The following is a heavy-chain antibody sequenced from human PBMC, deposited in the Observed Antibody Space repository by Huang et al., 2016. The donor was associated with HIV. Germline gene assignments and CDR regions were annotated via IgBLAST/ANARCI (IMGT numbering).Heavy chain of an antibody. CDR3: ARGGGIQLWLLGYYYMDV. CDR2: ISVYHGNT. D-gene: IGHD5-18*01. V-gene: IGHV1-18*01. J-gene: IGHJ6*03. Sequence: QVQLVQSGAEVKKPGASVKVSCKASGYTFSSFGISWVRQAPGQGLEWVGWISVYHGNTKFAQKFQGRLTMTTDTSTSTAYMELRSLRSDDTAVYYCARGGGIQLWLLGYYYMDVWGNGTTVTVSS. CDR1: GYTFSSFG.